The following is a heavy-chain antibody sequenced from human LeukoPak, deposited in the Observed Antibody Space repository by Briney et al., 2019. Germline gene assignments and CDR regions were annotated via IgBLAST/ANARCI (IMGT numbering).Heavy chain of an antibody. CDR2: IYPDDSDT. Sequence: GESLKIPCKSSGYASTNYWNGWARQMPGRGLEWMGIIYPDDSDTRYSPSFQGQVTISADKSTTTASLQWSSLTASDSAMYYCARHYGRYCSSSACPFDLWGQGTLVTVSS. D-gene: IGHD2-15*01. CDR1: GYASTNYW. V-gene: IGHV5-51*01. CDR3: ARHYGRYCSSSACPFDL. J-gene: IGHJ4*02.